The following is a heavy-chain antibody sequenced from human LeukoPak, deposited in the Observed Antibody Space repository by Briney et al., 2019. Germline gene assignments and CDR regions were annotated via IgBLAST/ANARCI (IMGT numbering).Heavy chain of an antibody. D-gene: IGHD1-26*01. CDR3: ARTVHSGRYSYYYTDV. Sequence: SETLSLTCSVSGGSIAISSHHWEWIRQPPGKGLEWIGSMHYSGTTYHNPSLKSRTTMSVDTSKNQFSLRLSSVTAADTAVYSCARTVHSGRYSYYYTDVWGNGTTVAVSS. CDR2: MHYSGTT. V-gene: IGHV4-39*07. CDR1: GGSIAISSHH. J-gene: IGHJ6*03.